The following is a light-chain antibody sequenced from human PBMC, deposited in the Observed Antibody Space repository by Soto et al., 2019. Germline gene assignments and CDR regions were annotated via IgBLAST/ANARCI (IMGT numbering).Light chain of an antibody. J-gene: IGKJ4*01. CDR2: DAS. CDR3: QQRSNWPPLT. V-gene: IGKV3-11*01. CDR1: QSVSSY. Sequence: EIVLTQSPATLSLSPGERATLSCRTSQSVSSYLAWYQQKPGQAPRLLIYDASNRATGIPARFSGSGSGTDFTLTISSPEPGDFAVYYCQQRSNWPPLTFGGGTKVEIK.